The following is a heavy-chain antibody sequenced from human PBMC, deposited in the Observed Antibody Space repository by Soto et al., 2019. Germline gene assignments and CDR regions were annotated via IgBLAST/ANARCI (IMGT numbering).Heavy chain of an antibody. CDR1: GFTFSSYG. J-gene: IGHJ6*03. D-gene: IGHD4-17*01. CDR3: AKGRDGDLHYYYYYYMDV. V-gene: IGHV3-30*18. CDR2: ISYDGSNK. Sequence: SLRLSCAASGFTFSSYGMHWVRQAPGKGLEWVAVISYDGSNKYYADSVKGRFTISRDNSKNTLYLQMNSLRAEDTAVYYCAKGRDGDLHYYYYYYMDVWGKGTTVTVSS.